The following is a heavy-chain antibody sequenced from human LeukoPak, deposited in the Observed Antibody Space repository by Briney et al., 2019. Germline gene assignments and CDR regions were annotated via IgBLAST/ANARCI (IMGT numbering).Heavy chain of an antibody. J-gene: IGHJ3*02. D-gene: IGHD3-16*01. CDR1: GFTFSDYS. Sequence: GGSLRLSCVASGFTFSDYSMNWVRQPPGKGLEWVSYISSRGTTVFYADSVKGRFTISRENDRNSVFLQMSGLRDEDTATYYCAKADATIGGAFDTWGQGTMVIVSS. CDR2: ISSRGTTV. V-gene: IGHV3-48*02. CDR3: AKADATIGGAFDT.